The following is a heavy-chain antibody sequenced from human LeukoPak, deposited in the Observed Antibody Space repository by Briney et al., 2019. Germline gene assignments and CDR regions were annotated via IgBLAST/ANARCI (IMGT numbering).Heavy chain of an antibody. V-gene: IGHV3-30-3*01. D-gene: IGHD2-15*01. CDR2: ISYDGSNK. J-gene: IGHJ4*02. Sequence: GGSLRLSCTASGFSFGDYAMSWVRQAPGKGLEWVAVISYDGSNKYYADSVKGRFTISRDNSKNTLYLQMNSLRDEDTAIYYCARDPASSFDYWGQGTLVTVSS. CDR1: GFSFGDYA. CDR3: ARDPASSFDY.